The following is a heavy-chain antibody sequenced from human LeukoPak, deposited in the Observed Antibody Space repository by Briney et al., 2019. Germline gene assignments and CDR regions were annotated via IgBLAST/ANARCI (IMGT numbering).Heavy chain of an antibody. D-gene: IGHD4/OR15-4a*01. CDR3: ARDPSYGAIDC. CDR2: VNADGSAE. Sequence: GGSLRLSCAASVFTFSSYWVSWVRQSPGKGLEWVAEVNADGSAEFYVDSVKGRFTISRDNAKNSLYLQMNSLRAEDTAVYYCARDPSYGAIDCWGQGTLVTVSS. J-gene: IGHJ4*02. CDR1: VFTFSSYW. V-gene: IGHV3-7*01.